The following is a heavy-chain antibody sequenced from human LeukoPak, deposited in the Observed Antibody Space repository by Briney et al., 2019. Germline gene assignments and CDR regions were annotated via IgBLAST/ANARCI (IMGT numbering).Heavy chain of an antibody. V-gene: IGHV4-39*01. D-gene: IGHD3-22*01. CDR2: IYYSGST. CDR3: ARHRGNYYDSSGYYY. J-gene: IGHJ4*02. CDR1: GGSISSGNYY. Sequence: SETLSLTCTVSGGSISSGNYYWGWIRQPPGKGLEWIGSIYYSGSTYYSPSLKSRVSISVDTSKNQFSLKLTSVTAADTAVYYCARHRGNYYDSSGYYYWGQGTLVTVSS.